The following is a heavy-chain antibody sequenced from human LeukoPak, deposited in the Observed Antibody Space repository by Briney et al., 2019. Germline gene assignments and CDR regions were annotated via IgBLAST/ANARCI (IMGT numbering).Heavy chain of an antibody. CDR1: GFSFSDCD. CDR3: TTYSSGHH. D-gene: IGHD6-19*01. CDR2: IGGKPKGYAT. Sequence: QPGGSLRLSCAASGFSFSDCDMHWVRQAPGKGLEWVGRIGGKPKGYATAYAASVKGRFTISRDESKNTAYLQMNSLRPEDKAVYYCTTYSSGHHWGQGTLVTVSS. V-gene: IGHV3-73*01. J-gene: IGHJ5*02.